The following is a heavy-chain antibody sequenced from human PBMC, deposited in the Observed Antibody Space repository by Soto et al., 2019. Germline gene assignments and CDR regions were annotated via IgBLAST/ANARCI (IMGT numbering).Heavy chain of an antibody. CDR1: GFTFSSYA. CDR2: ISYDGSNK. Sequence: QVQLVESGGGVVQPGRSLRLSCAASGFTFSSYAMHWVRQAPGKGLEWVAVISYDGSNKYYADSVKGRFTISRDNSKNTLYLQMNSLRAEDTAVYYCASPKLTLTGYCSGQKYYFDYWGQGTLVTVSS. D-gene: IGHD6-19*01. V-gene: IGHV3-30-3*01. J-gene: IGHJ4*02. CDR3: ASPKLTLTGYCSGQKYYFDY.